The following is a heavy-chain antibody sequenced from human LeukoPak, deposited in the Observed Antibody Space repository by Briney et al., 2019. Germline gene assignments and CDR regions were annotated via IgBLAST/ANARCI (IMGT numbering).Heavy chain of an antibody. Sequence: PGGSLRLSCAASGFTFSTYWMTWVRQAPGKGLEWVANIKPDGSQKFCVDSVKGRSTISRDNAKNSLYLQMNSLGAEDTAVYYCARDRVPSRDTNWFDPWGQGTLVTVSS. CDR1: GFTFSTYW. D-gene: IGHD5-18*01. J-gene: IGHJ5*02. CDR2: IKPDGSQK. V-gene: IGHV3-7*01. CDR3: ARDRVPSRDTNWFDP.